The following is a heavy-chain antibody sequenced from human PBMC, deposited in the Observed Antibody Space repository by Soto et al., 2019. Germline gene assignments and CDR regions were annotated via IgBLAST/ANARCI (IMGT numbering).Heavy chain of an antibody. V-gene: IGHV3-48*02. CDR1: GFSFSSYS. CDR2: ISGSSSTI. J-gene: IGHJ4*02. Sequence: GGSLRLSCAASGFSFSSYSMNWVRQAPGKGPEWVSYISGSSSTIYYADSVKGRFTISRDNAKNSLYLQMNSLRDEDTAVYYCARDWSYSFDYWGQGALVTVSS. D-gene: IGHD3-10*01. CDR3: ARDWSYSFDY.